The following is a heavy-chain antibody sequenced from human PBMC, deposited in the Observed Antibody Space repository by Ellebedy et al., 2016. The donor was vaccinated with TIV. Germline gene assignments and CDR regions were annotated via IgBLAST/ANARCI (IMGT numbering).Heavy chain of an antibody. J-gene: IGHJ3*01. V-gene: IGHV5-51*01. CDR3: ARLHRDYGDFLDAFDF. CDR2: IYPGDSDT. CDR1: GYSFSTYW. D-gene: IGHD4-17*01. Sequence: GESLKISCKASGYSFSTYWIGWVRQTPGKGLEWMGIIYPGDSDTRNSPSFEGHVTISADESISTAYLHWSSLKASDTAIYYCARLHRDYGDFLDAFDFWGQGTMVTVSS.